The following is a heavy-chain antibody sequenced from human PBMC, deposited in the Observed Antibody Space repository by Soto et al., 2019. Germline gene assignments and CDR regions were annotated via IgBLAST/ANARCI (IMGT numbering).Heavy chain of an antibody. CDR2: AYYRSKWYN. D-gene: IGHD4-17*01. V-gene: IGHV6-1*01. CDR3: SRDPDMTPAYFFDY. J-gene: IGHJ4*02. CDR1: GDSVARSSAA. Sequence: SQTLSLTCAISGDSVARSSAAWIWIRQSPSRGLEWLGKAYYRSKWYNDYAVSVKSRLTINPDTSKNQFSLHLNSVTPEDTAVYYCSRDPDMTPAYFFDYCGQRTLVIVSS.